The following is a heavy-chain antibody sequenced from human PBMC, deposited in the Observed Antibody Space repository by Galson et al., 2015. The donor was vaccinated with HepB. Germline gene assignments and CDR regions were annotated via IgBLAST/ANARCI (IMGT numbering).Heavy chain of an antibody. D-gene: IGHD3-22*01. CDR3: AREIGYYETSGYAMGYYYGMDV. CDR2: IYIGGDT. V-gene: IGHV3-53*01. Sequence: SLRLSCAASGFTVSSNYMTWVRQAPGKGLEWVSIIYIGGDTYYADSVKGRFTISRDNSKNTLNLQMNSLRAEDTAVYYCAREIGYYETSGYAMGYYYGMDVWGPGTTVTVSS. J-gene: IGHJ6*02. CDR1: GFTVSSNY.